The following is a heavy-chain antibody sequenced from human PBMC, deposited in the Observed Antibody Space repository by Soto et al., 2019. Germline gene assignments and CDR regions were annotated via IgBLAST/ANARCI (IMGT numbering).Heavy chain of an antibody. D-gene: IGHD6-19*01. CDR2: MNPNSGNT. V-gene: IGHV1-8*01. Sequence: ASVKVSCKASGYTFTSYDINWVRQATGQGLEWMGWMNPNSGNTGYAQKFQGRVTMTRNTSISTAYMELSSLRSEDTAVYYCARARPAVAVAGTFWFDPWGQGTLVTSPQ. CDR3: ARARPAVAVAGTFWFDP. CDR1: GYTFTSYD. J-gene: IGHJ5*02.